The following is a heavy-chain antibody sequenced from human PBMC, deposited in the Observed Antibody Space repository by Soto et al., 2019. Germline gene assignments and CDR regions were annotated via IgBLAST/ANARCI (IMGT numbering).Heavy chain of an antibody. D-gene: IGHD1-26*01. V-gene: IGHV3-72*01. CDR2: SRNKANSYSK. J-gene: IGHJ4*02. Sequence: EVQLVESGGGLVQPGGSLRLSCAASGFTFSDHYMDWVRQAPAKGLEWVGRSRNKANSYSKEYAASVKGRFTISRDESKNSLYLQMNRLKTEDTAVYYCARFSGSYTRGLDYWGQGTLVTVSS. CDR3: ARFSGSYTRGLDY. CDR1: GFTFSDHY.